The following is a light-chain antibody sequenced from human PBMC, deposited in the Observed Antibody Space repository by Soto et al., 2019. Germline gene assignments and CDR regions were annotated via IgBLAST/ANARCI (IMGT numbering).Light chain of an antibody. V-gene: IGLV1-47*01. CDR2: RNN. CDR1: SPNLGSNY. CDR3: AAWDDSLKSVV. Sequence: QAVVTQAPSASGAPGQTVTISCSGSSPNLGSNYVYWYQQFPGAAPNLLILRNNQRPSGVPARFSASTSGTSAALAISGLRSEDEADYHCAAWDDSLKSVVFGGGTKLTVL. J-gene: IGLJ2*01.